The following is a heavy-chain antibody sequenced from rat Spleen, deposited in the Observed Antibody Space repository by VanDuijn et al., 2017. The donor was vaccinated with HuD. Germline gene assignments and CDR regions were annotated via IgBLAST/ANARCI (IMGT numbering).Heavy chain of an antibody. V-gene: IGHV5-29*01. CDR3: ARHGYNSYFDY. D-gene: IGHD1-9*01. CDR1: GFTFNNYV. J-gene: IGHJ2*01. CDR2: ISYDGIST. Sequence: EVQLVESGGGLVQPGSPLKLSCAASGFTFNNYVMAWVRQAPTKGLEWVAAISYDGISTYYRDSVRGRFTISSDNAKTTLYLQMDSLRSEDTATYYCARHGYNSYFDYWGQGVMVTVSS.